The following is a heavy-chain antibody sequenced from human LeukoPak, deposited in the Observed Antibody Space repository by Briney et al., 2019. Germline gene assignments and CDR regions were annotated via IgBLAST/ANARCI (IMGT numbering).Heavy chain of an antibody. J-gene: IGHJ4*02. CDR3: ARVGDWNDLVY. V-gene: IGHV4-59*01. D-gene: IGHD1-1*01. CDR1: GGSISPYY. CDR2: ILYSGTT. Sequence: PSESLSLTCTVSGGSISPYYWSWIRQTPGKGLEWIGYILYSGTTTNYNPSLKSRVTISVDTSKNQFSLKLSSVTAADTAVYYCARVGDWNDLVYWGQGTLVTVSS.